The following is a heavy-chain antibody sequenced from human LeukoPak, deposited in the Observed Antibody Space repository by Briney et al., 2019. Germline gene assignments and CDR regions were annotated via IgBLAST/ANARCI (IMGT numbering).Heavy chain of an antibody. CDR3: ARTYSSGWYGGYFDY. Sequence: SETLSLTCAVYGGSFSGYYWSWIRQPPGKGLEWIGEINHSGSTNYNPSLKSRVTISVDTSKNQFSLKLSSVTATDTAVYYCARTYSSGWYGGYFDYWGREPWSPSPQ. CDR2: INHSGST. J-gene: IGHJ4*02. D-gene: IGHD6-19*01. CDR1: GGSFSGYY. V-gene: IGHV4-34*01.